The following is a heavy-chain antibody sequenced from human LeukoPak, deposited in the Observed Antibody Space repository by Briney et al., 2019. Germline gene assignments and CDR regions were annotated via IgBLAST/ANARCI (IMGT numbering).Heavy chain of an antibody. CDR1: GFTFSSYG. V-gene: IGHV3-33*01. Sequence: PGRSLRLSCAASGFTFSSYGMHWVRQAPGKGLEWVAVIWYDGSNKYYADSVKGRFTISRDNSKNTLYLQMNSLRAEDTAVYYCARGTVPQYYDFWRTYYFDYWGQGTLVTVSS. CDR2: IWYDGSNK. J-gene: IGHJ4*02. D-gene: IGHD3-3*01. CDR3: ARGTVPQYYDFWRTYYFDY.